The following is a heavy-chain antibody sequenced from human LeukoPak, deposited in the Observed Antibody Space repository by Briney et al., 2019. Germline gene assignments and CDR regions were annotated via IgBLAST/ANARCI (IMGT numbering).Heavy chain of an antibody. J-gene: IGHJ2*01. CDR3: VTDRARLFWYFDL. CDR2: SDPEDGET. D-gene: IGHD2-21*02. CDR1: GSTLSDLP. Sequence: GASVKVSCKVSGSTLSDLPIHWVRQAPGKGLEYVGGSDPEDGETFHAQNFQGRITITEDTSIDTAYMELSSLRSEDTAVYYCVTDRARLFWYFDLWGRGTLVTVSS. V-gene: IGHV1-24*01.